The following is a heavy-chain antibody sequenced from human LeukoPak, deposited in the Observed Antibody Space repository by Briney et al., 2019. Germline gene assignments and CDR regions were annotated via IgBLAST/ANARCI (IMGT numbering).Heavy chain of an antibody. CDR3: ARRSSGYYAWVFDY. V-gene: IGHV3-11*01. CDR2: ISSSDSTI. CDR1: GFTFSDYY. Sequence: PGGSLRLSCAASGFTFSDYYMSWIRQAPGRGLEWVSSISSSDSTIYYADSVKGRFTISRDNAKNSLYLQMNSLRAKDTAVYYCARRSSGYYAWVFDYWGQGTLVTVSS. D-gene: IGHD3-22*01. J-gene: IGHJ4*02.